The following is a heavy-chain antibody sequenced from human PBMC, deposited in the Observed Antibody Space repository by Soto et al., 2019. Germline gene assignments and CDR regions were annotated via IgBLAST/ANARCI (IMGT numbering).Heavy chain of an antibody. CDR3: ARDSYGMDV. CDR1: RFTFSSYA. V-gene: IGHV3-30-3*01. Sequence: QVQLVESGGGVVQPGRSLRLSCAASRFTFSSYAVHWVRQAPGKGLEWVAVISYDGSNKYYADSVKGRFTISRDNSKNTLYLQMNSLRAEDTAVYYCARDSYGMDVWGQGTTVTVSS. CDR2: ISYDGSNK. J-gene: IGHJ6*02.